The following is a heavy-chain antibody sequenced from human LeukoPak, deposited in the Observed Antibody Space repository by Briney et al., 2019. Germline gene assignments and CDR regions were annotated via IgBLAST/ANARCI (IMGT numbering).Heavy chain of an antibody. CDR3: ARGFEGYYDSSGYYPY. CDR1: GYTFTGYY. J-gene: IGHJ4*02. Sequence: ASVKVSYKASGYTFTGYYMHWVRQAPGQGLEWMGWINPNSGGTNYAQKFQGRVTMTRDTSISTAYMELSSLRSEDTAVYYCARGFEGYYDSSGYYPYWGQGTLVTVPS. V-gene: IGHV1-2*02. CDR2: INPNSGGT. D-gene: IGHD3-22*01.